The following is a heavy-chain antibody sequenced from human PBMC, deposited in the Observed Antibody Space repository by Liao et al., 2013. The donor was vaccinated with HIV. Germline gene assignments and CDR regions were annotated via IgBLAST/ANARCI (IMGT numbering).Heavy chain of an antibody. CDR1: GGSISSSSYY. D-gene: IGHD3-3*01. CDR3: ARATYYDFWNRAFDI. Sequence: QLQLQESGPGLVKPSETLSLTCTVSGGSISSSSYYWGWIRQPPGKGLEWIGNIFYSGSTHYNPSLKSRVTISVDKSKNQFSLKLSSVTAADTAVYYCARATYYDFWNRAFDIWGQGTMVTVSS. J-gene: IGHJ3*02. V-gene: IGHV4-39*07. CDR2: IFYSGST.